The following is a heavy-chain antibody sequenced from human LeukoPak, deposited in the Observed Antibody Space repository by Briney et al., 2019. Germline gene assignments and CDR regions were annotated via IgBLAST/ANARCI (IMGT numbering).Heavy chain of an antibody. CDR3: ARDIPRYCSGGSCLGAFDY. V-gene: IGHV3-11*04. D-gene: IGHD2-15*01. CDR2: TSSSGSAI. Sequence: GESLRLSCAASGFTFSDYYMSWIRQAPGKGLEWVSYTSSSGSAIYYADSVKGRFTISRDNAKNSLYLQMNSLRVEDTAVYYCARDIPRYCSGGSCLGAFDYWGQGTLVTVSS. J-gene: IGHJ4*02. CDR1: GFTFSDYY.